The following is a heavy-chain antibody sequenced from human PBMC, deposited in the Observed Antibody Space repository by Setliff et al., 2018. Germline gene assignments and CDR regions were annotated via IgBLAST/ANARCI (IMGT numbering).Heavy chain of an antibody. CDR3: ARAYYGTVNGYSSYYGLDV. J-gene: IGHJ6*02. V-gene: IGHV3-74*03. Sequence: RGSLRLSCAASGFTFSSYAMSWVRQGPGKGLVWVSRVNDDGSSAMYADSVKGRFTMSRDNAKNTLYLQMNSLRAEDTAVYYCARAYYGTVNGYSSYYGLDVWGQGTTVTVSS. D-gene: IGHD3-9*01. CDR2: VNDDGSSA. CDR1: GFTFSSYA.